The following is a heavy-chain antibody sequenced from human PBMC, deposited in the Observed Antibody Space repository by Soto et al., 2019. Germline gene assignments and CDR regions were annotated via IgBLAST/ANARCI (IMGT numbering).Heavy chain of an antibody. Sequence: ASVKVSCKVSGYTLTELSMHWVRQAPGKGLEWMGGFDPEDGETIYAQKFQGRVTMTEDTSTDTAYMELSSLRSEDTAVYYCEKTPAATVGGWFDPWGQGTLVTVSS. CDR3: EKTPAATVGGWFDP. J-gene: IGHJ5*02. CDR2: FDPEDGET. D-gene: IGHD1-1*01. V-gene: IGHV1-24*01. CDR1: GYTLTELS.